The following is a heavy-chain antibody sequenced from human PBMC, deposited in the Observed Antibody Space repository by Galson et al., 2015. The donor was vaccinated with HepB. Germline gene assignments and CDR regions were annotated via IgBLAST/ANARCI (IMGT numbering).Heavy chain of an antibody. Sequence: SLRLSCAGSGFTFSSYSMNWVRQTPGKGLEWVSSISHSSSFIYHADSLKGRFSISRDNAKKSVYLQMNSLGVEDTAVYYCARGSAAWTLFDSWGQGILVTVSS. D-gene: IGHD1-1*01. CDR2: ISHSSSFI. CDR1: GFTFSSYS. CDR3: ARGSAAWTLFDS. J-gene: IGHJ5*01. V-gene: IGHV3-21*01.